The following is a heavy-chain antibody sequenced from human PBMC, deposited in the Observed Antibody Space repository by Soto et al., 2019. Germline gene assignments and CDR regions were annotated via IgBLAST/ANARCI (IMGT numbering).Heavy chain of an antibody. CDR3: AKPPPGIVPTIYYFDS. J-gene: IGHJ4*02. V-gene: IGHV3-23*01. D-gene: IGHD5-12*01. Sequence: EVQLLESGGGLVQPGGSLRLSCAASGFTFSSYAMSWVRQAPGKGLEWVSVISGSGGSTYYADSVKGRFTISRDNSKYTLYLQMNSLRAEDTAVYFCAKPPPGIVPTIYYFDSWGQGTLVTVSS. CDR1: GFTFSSYA. CDR2: ISGSGGST.